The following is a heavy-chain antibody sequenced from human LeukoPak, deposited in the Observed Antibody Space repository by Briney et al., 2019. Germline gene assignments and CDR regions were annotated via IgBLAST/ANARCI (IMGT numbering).Heavy chain of an antibody. CDR1: GGSISSGGYY. J-gene: IGHJ3*01. V-gene: IGHV4-31*03. D-gene: IGHD3-10*01. CDR3: AAYPMVRGSTEAVDV. CDR2: IYYNGDT. Sequence: PSETLSLTCTVSGGSISSGGYYWSWIRQHPGKGLEWIGEIYYNGDTNYNPSLQSRVTISLDESENQFSLRLTSVTAADTAVYYCAAYPMVRGSTEAVDVWGQGTLVPVSS.